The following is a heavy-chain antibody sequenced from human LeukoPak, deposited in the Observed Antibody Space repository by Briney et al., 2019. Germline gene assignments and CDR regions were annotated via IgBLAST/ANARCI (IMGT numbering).Heavy chain of an antibody. CDR3: ARDLGFSWGAGWFDP. V-gene: IGHV4-31*03. J-gene: IGHJ5*02. D-gene: IGHD3-16*01. Sequence: SETLSLTCTVSGGSISSGGYYWSWIRQHPGKGLEWIGYIYYSGSTCYNPSLKSRVTISVDTSKNQFSLKLSSVTAADTAVYYCARDLGFSWGAGWFDPWGQGTLVTVSS. CDR1: GGSISSGGYY. CDR2: IYYSGST.